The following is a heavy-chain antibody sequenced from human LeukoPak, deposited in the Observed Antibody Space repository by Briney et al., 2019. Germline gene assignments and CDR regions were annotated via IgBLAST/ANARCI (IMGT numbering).Heavy chain of an antibody. CDR2: ISSSSSYI. CDR3: EGVQQRYAFDI. CDR1: GFTFSSYS. Sequence: GGSLRLSCAASGFTFSSYSMNWVRQAPGKGLEWVSSISSSSSYIYYADSVKGRFTISRDNAKNSLYLQMNSLRAEDTAVYYCEGVQQRYAFDIWAKGQWSPSLQ. J-gene: IGHJ3*02. D-gene: IGHD6-13*01. V-gene: IGHV3-21*01.